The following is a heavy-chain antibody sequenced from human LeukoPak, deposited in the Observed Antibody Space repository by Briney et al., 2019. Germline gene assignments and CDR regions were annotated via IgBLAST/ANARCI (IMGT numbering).Heavy chain of an antibody. CDR1: GFTFSSYE. CDR3: ASSLGTTVTTHY. Sequence: LRLSCAASGFTFSSYEMNWVRQPPGKGLEWIGEINHSGSTNYNPSLKSRGTISVDTSKNQFSLKLSSVTAADTAVYYCASSLGTTVTTHYWGQGTLVTVSS. D-gene: IGHD4-17*01. CDR2: INHSGST. V-gene: IGHV4-34*01. J-gene: IGHJ4*02.